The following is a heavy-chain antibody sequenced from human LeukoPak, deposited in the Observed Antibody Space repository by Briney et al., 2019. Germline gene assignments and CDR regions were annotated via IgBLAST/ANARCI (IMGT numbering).Heavy chain of an antibody. J-gene: IGHJ1*01. Sequence: PGGSLRLSCVASGFTFSTYSMNWVRQAPGKGLEWVSYISRTSGTIYYADSVRGRFTMSRDNARNSLSLQMDSLRAEDTAVYYCAKHIYGVVSIQQWGQGTLVTVSS. CDR2: ISRTSGTI. V-gene: IGHV3-48*04. CDR3: AKHIYGVVSIQQ. CDR1: GFTFSTYS. D-gene: IGHD3-3*01.